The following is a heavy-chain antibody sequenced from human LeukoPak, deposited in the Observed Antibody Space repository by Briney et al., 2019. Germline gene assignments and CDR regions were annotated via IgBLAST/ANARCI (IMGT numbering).Heavy chain of an antibody. CDR1: GFTFSSYG. CDR2: ISYDGSNK. CDR3: ARAKVYATHFDY. V-gene: IGHV3-30*19. Sequence: GGSLRLSCAASGFTFSSYGMHWVRQAPGKGLEWVAVISYDGSNKYYADSVKGRFIISRDNSKNTLYLQMNSLRAEDTAVYYCARAKVYATHFDYWGQGTLVTVSS. D-gene: IGHD2-8*01. J-gene: IGHJ4*02.